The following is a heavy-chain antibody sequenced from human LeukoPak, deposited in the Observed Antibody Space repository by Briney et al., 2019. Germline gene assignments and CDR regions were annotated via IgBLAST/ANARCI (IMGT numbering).Heavy chain of an antibody. D-gene: IGHD3-22*01. CDR1: GFTFSTAW. Sequence: GGSLRLSXAASGFTFSTAWLSWVRQAPGKGLEWVGRIKSKTDGGTTDYAAPVKGRFTISRDDSKNTLYLQMNSLKTEDTAVYYCTTVTSYYYDGSGTTSAVDYWGQGTLVTVSS. CDR2: IKSKTDGGTT. J-gene: IGHJ4*02. V-gene: IGHV3-15*01. CDR3: TTVTSYYYDGSGTTSAVDY.